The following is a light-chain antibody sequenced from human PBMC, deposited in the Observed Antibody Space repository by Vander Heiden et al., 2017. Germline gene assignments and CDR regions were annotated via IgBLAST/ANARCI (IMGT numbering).Light chain of an antibody. CDR3: QQRDT. J-gene: IGKJ3*01. CDR1: QRITRY. CDR2: DAS. Sequence: DIQMTQSPSFLSASVGDRVTITCRASQRITRYLNGEQQKPGKAPKLRIYDASSLQSGVQSRFSGSGSETDFTRTISSMQPEDFVTNDCQQRDTFGHGTKVDV. V-gene: IGKV1-39*01.